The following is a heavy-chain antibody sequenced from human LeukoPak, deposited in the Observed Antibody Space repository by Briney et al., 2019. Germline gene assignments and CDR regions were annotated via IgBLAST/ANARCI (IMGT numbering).Heavy chain of an antibody. D-gene: IGHD2-2*01. CDR2: IIPIFGTA. J-gene: IGHJ4*02. CDR1: GGTFSSYA. V-gene: IGHV1-69*01. Sequence: SVKVSCKASGGTFSSYAISWVRQAPGQGLEWMGGIIPIFGTANYAQKFQGRVTITADESTSTAYMELSSLRSEDTAVYYCAKDWGMGDQLLRIDYWGQGTLVTVSS. CDR3: AKDWGMGDQLLRIDY.